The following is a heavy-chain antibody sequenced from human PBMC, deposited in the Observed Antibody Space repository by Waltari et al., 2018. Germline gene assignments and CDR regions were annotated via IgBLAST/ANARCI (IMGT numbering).Heavy chain of an antibody. V-gene: IGHV4-39*01. D-gene: IGHD3-10*01. CDR2: IYYRGSP. J-gene: IGHJ5*02. CDR1: GGSISSSSYY. CDR3: ARHLTITYYYGSGSRNWFDP. Sequence: QLQLQESGPGLVKPSETLSLTCTVSGGSISSSSYYWGWIRQPPGKGLEWIGSIYYRGSPYYNPSLKSRVTISVDTSKNQFSLKLSSVTAADTAVYYCARHLTITYYYGSGSRNWFDPWGQGTLVTVSS.